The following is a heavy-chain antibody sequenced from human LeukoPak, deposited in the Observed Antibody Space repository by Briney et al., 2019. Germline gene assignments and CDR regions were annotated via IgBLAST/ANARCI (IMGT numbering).Heavy chain of an antibody. Sequence: PGGSLRLSCAASGFTFSSYGMHWVRQAPGKGLEWVAFIRYDGSNKYYADSVKGRFTISRDNSKNTLYLQMNSLRAEDTAVYYCAKDQKSGYSPYYFDYWGQGTLVTVSS. CDR2: IRYDGSNK. D-gene: IGHD3-3*01. CDR1: GFTFSSYG. CDR3: AKDQKSGYSPYYFDY. J-gene: IGHJ4*02. V-gene: IGHV3-30*02.